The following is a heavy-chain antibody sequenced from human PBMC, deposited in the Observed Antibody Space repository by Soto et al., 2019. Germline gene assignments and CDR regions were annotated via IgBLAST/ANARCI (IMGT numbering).Heavy chain of an antibody. V-gene: IGHV1-18*01. D-gene: IGHD2-15*01. CDR3: ARASYCSGGTCTTWFHP. J-gene: IGHJ5*02. Sequence: ASVKVSCKPSGYTFSDFGITWVRQAPGQGLEWMGWIDTSIGHTNFAQKFDDRVTMTTDTSTNTAYMDLRRLRSDDTAVYYCARASYCSGGTCTTWFHPWGQGTLVTVSS. CDR1: GYTFSDFG. CDR2: IDTSIGHT.